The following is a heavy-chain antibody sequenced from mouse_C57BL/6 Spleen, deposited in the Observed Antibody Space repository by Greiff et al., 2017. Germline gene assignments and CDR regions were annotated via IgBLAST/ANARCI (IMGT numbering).Heavy chain of an antibody. J-gene: IGHJ1*03. D-gene: IGHD2-1*01. V-gene: IGHV14-4*01. CDR2: IDPENGDT. CDR3: TTYGKRYFDV. CDR1: GFNIKDDY. Sequence: VQLKQSGAELVRPGASVKLSCTASGFNIKDDYMHWVKQRPEQGLEWIGWIDPENGDTEYASKFQGKATITADTSSNTAYLQLSSLTSEDTAVYYCTTYGKRYFDVWGTGTTVTVSS.